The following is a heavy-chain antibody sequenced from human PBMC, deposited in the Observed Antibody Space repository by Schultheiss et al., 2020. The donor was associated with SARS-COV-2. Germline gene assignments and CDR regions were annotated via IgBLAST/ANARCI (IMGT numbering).Heavy chain of an antibody. Sequence: SETLSLTCAVSGYSISSGYYWGWIRQPPGKGLEWIGYIYYSGSTNYNPSLKSRVTISVDTSKNQVSLKVRSVTAADTAVYYCAREPRGFSYGTFDYWGQGTLVTVSS. CDR3: AREPRGFSYGTFDY. CDR2: IYYSGST. J-gene: IGHJ4*02. CDR1: GYSISSGYY. D-gene: IGHD5-18*01. V-gene: IGHV4-61*01.